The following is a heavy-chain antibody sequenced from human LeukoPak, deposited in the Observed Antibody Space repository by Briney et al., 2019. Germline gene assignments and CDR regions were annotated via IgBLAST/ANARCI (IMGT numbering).Heavy chain of an antibody. CDR1: GLTVSSYS. CDR3: TTGESMVGSTIHIRWAD. D-gene: IGHD1-26*01. J-gene: IGHJ4*02. Sequence: GGSLRLSCVASGLTVSSYSMNWVRQAPGKGLEWVGRIKSKTAGGTIDYAAPVKGRFTISRDDSKNTLYLQMNSLKTEDTAVYYCTTGESMVGSTIHIRWADWGQGTLVTVSS. V-gene: IGHV3-15*01. CDR2: IKSKTAGGTI.